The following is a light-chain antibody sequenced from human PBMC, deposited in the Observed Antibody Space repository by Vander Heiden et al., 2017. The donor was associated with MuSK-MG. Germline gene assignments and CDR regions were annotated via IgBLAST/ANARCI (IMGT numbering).Light chain of an antibody. CDR1: RSDVGGFNY. CDR3: SSYTSSSTLV. CDR2: EVN. Sequence: SALTPPASVSASPGQSLTLTCTGTRSDVGGFNYVSWYQQHPGRAPKLIIYEVNNPPSGVSNRFSGSKSGNTASLTISGLQAEDEADYYCSSYTSSSTLVFGTGTKVSVL. J-gene: IGLJ1*01. V-gene: IGLV2-14*01.